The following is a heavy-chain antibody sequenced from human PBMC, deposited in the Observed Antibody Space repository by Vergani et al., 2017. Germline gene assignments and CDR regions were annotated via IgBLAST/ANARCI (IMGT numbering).Heavy chain of an antibody. CDR2: ISSSSSTI. V-gene: IGHV3-48*01. CDR3: ARDHSWLVLAFDI. Sequence: EVQLVESGGGLVQPGGSLRLSCAASGFTFSSYSMNWVRQAPGKGLEWVSYISSSSSTIYYADSVKGRFTISRDNAKNSLYLQMNSLRAEDTAVYYCARDHSWLVLAFDIWGQGTTVTVSS. J-gene: IGHJ3*02. CDR1: GFTFSSYS. D-gene: IGHD6-19*01.